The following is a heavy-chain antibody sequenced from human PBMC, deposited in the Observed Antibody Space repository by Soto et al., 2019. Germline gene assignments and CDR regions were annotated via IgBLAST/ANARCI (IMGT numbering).Heavy chain of an antibody. CDR1: GGSFSGYY. CDR3: ARGIAVAGTSNFDD. J-gene: IGHJ4*02. CDR2: INHSGST. V-gene: IGHV4-34*01. Sequence: SETLSLTCAVYGGSFSGYYWSWIRQPPGKGLEWIGEINHSGSTNYNPSLKSRVTISVDTSKNQFSLKLSSVTAADTAVYYCARGIAVAGTSNFDDWGQGTRVTVAS. D-gene: IGHD6-19*01.